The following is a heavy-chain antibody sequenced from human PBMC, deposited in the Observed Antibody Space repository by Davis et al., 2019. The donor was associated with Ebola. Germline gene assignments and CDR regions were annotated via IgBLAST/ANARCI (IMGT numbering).Heavy chain of an antibody. J-gene: IGHJ4*02. CDR1: GFTFSGFA. D-gene: IGHD4-11*01. Sequence: GESLKISCVASGFTFSGFAMHWVRQAPGKGLEWVAVMAHDGRNQYYAESIKGRFTISRDTSKNTLYLQMNSLKPEDMAVYYCAKGRVTTVSYFDHWGQGTLVTVSS. CDR3: AKGRVTTVSYFDH. CDR2: MAHDGRNQ. V-gene: IGHV3-30*18.